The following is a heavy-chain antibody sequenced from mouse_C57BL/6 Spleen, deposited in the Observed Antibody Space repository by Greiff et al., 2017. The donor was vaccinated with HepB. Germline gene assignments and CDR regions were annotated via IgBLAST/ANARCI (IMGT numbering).Heavy chain of an antibody. J-gene: IGHJ2*01. Sequence: VQLQQPGAELVRPGSSVKLSCKASGYTFTSYWMHWVKQRPIQGLEWIGNIDPSDSETHYNQKFKDKATLTVDKSSSTAYMQLSSLTSADSAVYYCARSITGRKGYFDYWGQGTTLTVSS. D-gene: IGHD4-1*01. CDR1: GYTFTSYW. CDR2: IDPSDSET. V-gene: IGHV1-52*01. CDR3: ARSITGRKGYFDY.